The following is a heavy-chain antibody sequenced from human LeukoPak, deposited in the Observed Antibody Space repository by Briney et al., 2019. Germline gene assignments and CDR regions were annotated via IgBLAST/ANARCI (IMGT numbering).Heavy chain of an antibody. D-gene: IGHD2-15*01. CDR2: IYPGDSDT. CDR3: ARHGSTSCSGGSCYSGWFDP. Sequence: GESLKFSCKGSGYSFTSYWIGWVRQMPGKGLEWMGIIYPGDSDTRYSPSFQGQVTISADKSISTVYLQWSSLKASDTAMYYCARHGSTSCSGGSCYSGWFDPWGQGTLVTVSS. V-gene: IGHV5-51*01. CDR1: GYSFTSYW. J-gene: IGHJ5*02.